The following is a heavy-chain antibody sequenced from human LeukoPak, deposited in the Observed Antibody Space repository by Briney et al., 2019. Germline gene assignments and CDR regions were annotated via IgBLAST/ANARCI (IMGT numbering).Heavy chain of an antibody. Sequence: GGSLRLSCAASGFTFSSYSMNWVRQAPGKGLEWVSSISSSSSYIYYADSVKGRFTISRDNAKNSLYLQMNSLRAEDTALYYCAKATQYSSSPGYYFDYWGQGTLVTVSS. CDR2: ISSSSSYI. CDR3: AKATQYSSSPGYYFDY. J-gene: IGHJ4*02. CDR1: GFTFSSYS. D-gene: IGHD6-6*01. V-gene: IGHV3-21*04.